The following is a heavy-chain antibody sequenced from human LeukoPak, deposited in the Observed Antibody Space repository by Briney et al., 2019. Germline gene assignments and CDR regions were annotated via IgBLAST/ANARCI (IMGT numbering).Heavy chain of an antibody. Sequence: GGSLRLSCAASGFTFSSYSMNWVRQAPGKGLEWVSSISSSSSYIYYADSVKGRFTISRDNAKNSLYLQMNSLRAEDTAVYYCAREGDGYNGIPGNAFDIWGQGTMVTVSS. V-gene: IGHV3-21*01. CDR1: GFTFSSYS. CDR3: AREGDGYNGIPGNAFDI. CDR2: ISSSSSYI. J-gene: IGHJ3*02. D-gene: IGHD5-24*01.